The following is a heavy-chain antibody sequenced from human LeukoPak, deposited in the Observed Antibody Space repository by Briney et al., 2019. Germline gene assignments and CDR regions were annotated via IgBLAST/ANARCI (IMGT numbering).Heavy chain of an antibody. CDR2: IYYSGST. D-gene: IGHD5-24*01. CDR3: ASCRDGYNLAFDI. CDR1: GGSISSSSYY. V-gene: IGHV4-39*01. J-gene: IGHJ3*02. Sequence: SETLSLTCTVSGGSISSSSYYWGWIRQPPGKGLEWIGSIYYSGSTYHNPSLKSRVTISVDTSKNQFSLKLSSVTAADTAVCYCASCRDGYNLAFDIWGQGTMVTVSS.